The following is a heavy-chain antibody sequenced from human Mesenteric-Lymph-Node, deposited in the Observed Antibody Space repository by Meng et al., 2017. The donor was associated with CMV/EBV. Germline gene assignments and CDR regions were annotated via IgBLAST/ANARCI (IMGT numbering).Heavy chain of an antibody. CDR2: IKQDGSEK. D-gene: IGHD2-2*01. V-gene: IGHV3-7*03. CDR3: VRIREIWDVVPAATAHAFDL. CDR1: GFTFSRYW. J-gene: IGHJ3*01. Sequence: GESLKISCAASGFTFSRYWMTWVRQAPGKGLEWVANIKQDGSEKYYVDSVKGRFTISRDNAKNSLYLQMDSLRAEDTALYRCVRIREIWDVVPAATAHAFDLWGQGTMVTVSS.